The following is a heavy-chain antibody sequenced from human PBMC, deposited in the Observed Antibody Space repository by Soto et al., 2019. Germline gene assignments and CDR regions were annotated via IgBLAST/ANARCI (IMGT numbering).Heavy chain of an antibody. D-gene: IGHD2-8*02. V-gene: IGHV4-30-4*01. J-gene: IGHJ3*02. CDR2: LSYTGST. CDR1: AGPVRDAYSY. CDR3: ARELEGGVFDI. Sequence: SETLSLTCTVSAGPVRDAYSYWTWIRQPPGKGLEWMGYLSYTGSTYYNPSLHNRATISVDESSNHLSLRLSSVTAADTAVYYCARELEGGVFDIWGRGTLVTVSS.